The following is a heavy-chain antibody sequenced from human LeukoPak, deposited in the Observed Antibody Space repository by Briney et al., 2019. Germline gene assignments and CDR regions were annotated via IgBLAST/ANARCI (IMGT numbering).Heavy chain of an antibody. J-gene: IGHJ4*02. CDR3: ARLGANYYDSSGYYSGFDY. Sequence: GESLKISCKGSGYSFTSYWICWVRQMPGKGLEWMGIIYPGDSDTRYSPSFQGQVTISADKSISTAYLQCSSLKASDTAMYYCARLGANYYDSSGYYSGFDYWGQGTLVTVSS. CDR2: IYPGDSDT. V-gene: IGHV5-51*03. D-gene: IGHD3-22*01. CDR1: GYSFTSYW.